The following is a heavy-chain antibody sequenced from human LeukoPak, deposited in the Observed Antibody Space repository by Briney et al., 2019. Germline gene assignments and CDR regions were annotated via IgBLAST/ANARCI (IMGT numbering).Heavy chain of an antibody. Sequence: GASVKVSCKASGYTFTSYDINWVRQAPGQGLELIGLMNPNSGNTCYAQKFQGRVTITRNTSISTAYMELSSLRSEDTAVYYCARARYYYDSSGYYYYFDYWGQGTLVTVSS. CDR3: ARARYYYDSSGYYYYFDY. J-gene: IGHJ4*02. CDR1: GYTFTSYD. D-gene: IGHD3-22*01. CDR2: MNPNSGNT. V-gene: IGHV1-8*03.